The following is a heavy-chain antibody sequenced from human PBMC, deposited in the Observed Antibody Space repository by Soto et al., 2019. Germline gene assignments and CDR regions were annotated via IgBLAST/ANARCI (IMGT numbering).Heavy chain of an antibody. CDR2: ISGSGGST. J-gene: IGHJ6*02. D-gene: IGHD6-19*01. Sequence: GGSLRLSCAASGFTFSSYAMSWVRQAPGKGLEWVSAISGSGGSTYYADSVKGRFTISRDNAKNSLYLQMNSLRAEDTAVYYCARALAVAGHAPYYYYYGMDVWGQGTTVTVSS. V-gene: IGHV3-23*01. CDR1: GFTFSSYA. CDR3: ARALAVAGHAPYYYYYGMDV.